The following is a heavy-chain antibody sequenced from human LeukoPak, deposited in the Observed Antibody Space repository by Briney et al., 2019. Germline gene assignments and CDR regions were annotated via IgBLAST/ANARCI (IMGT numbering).Heavy chain of an antibody. CDR1: GGSISSGSYY. J-gene: IGHJ4*02. Sequence: PSQTLSLTCTVSGGSISSGSYYWSWIRQPAGKGLEWIGRIYTSGSTNYNPSLKSRVTISVDTSKNQFSLKLSSVTAADTAVYYCVARGPYSGSSYWGQGTLVTVSS. D-gene: IGHD1-26*01. CDR3: VARGPYSGSSY. CDR2: IYTSGST. V-gene: IGHV4-61*02.